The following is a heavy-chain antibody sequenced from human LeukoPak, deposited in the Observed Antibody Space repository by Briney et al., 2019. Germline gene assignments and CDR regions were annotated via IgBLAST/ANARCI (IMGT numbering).Heavy chain of an antibody. Sequence: TLSLTCTVSGGSISSGGYYWNWIRQHPGKGLEWIGFISYRGTTDYNPSLKSRIVISLDASKNQLFLKLNSVTAADTAVYYCARGIVVAPVYGAFDMWGQGTMVTVSS. CDR1: GGSISSGGYY. CDR3: ARGIVVAPVYGAFDM. V-gene: IGHV4-31*03. D-gene: IGHD2-21*01. J-gene: IGHJ3*02. CDR2: ISYRGTT.